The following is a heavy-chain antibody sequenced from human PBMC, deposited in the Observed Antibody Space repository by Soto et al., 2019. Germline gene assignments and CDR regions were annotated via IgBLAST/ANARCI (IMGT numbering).Heavy chain of an antibody. V-gene: IGHV3-30*18. CDR3: AKDQASGQGSFDS. CDR2: ISYDGSNQ. CDR1: VFTFNIYG. J-gene: IGHJ4*02. Sequence: GGSLRLSCASSVFTFNIYGMHWVRQAPDEGLEWVALISYDGSNQYYADSVKGRFTISRDNSKNTLFLQMNSLRADDTAVYYCAKDQASGQGSFDSWGQGTLVTVSS.